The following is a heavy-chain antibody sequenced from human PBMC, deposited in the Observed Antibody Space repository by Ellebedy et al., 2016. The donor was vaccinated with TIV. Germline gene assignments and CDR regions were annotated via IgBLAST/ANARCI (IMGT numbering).Heavy chain of an antibody. V-gene: IGHV4-30-2*01. CDR2: MYLGGST. CDR3: ARGLRRFDY. CDR1: GGSISSGGYS. D-gene: IGHD2-21*02. Sequence: MPSETLSLTCAVSGGSISSGGYSWSWIRQPPGKGLEWVGSMYLGGSTESNPSLKGRVTISLDRSKNQFFLRLSSVTAADTAVYYCARGLRRFDYWGQGTLVTVSS. J-gene: IGHJ4*02.